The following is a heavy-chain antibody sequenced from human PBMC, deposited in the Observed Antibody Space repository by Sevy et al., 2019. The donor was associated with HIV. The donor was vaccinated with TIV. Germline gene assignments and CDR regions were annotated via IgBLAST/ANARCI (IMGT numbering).Heavy chain of an antibody. CDR1: GYTFTSYG. CDR2: ISAYNGNT. J-gene: IGHJ3*02. V-gene: IGHV1-18*01. CDR3: ARFRVSTTTVTINDAFDI. D-gene: IGHD4-17*01. Sequence: ASVKVSCKASGYTFTSYGISWVRQAPGQGLEWMGWISAYNGNTNYAQKLQGRVTMTTDTSTSTAYMELMSLRSDDTAVYYCARFRVSTTTVTINDAFDIWGQGTMVTVSS.